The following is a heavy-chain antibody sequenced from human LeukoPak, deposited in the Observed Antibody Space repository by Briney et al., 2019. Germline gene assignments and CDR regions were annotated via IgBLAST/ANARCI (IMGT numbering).Heavy chain of an antibody. CDR1: GYTFTSYG. CDR2: MNPNSGNT. V-gene: IGHV1-8*02. CDR3: ATLYYYDSSGYYYDAFDI. J-gene: IGHJ3*02. Sequence: GASVKVSCKASGYTFTSYGISWVRQAPGQGLEWMGWMNPNSGNTGYAQKFQGRVTMTRNTSISTAYMELSSLRSEDTAVYYCATLYYYDSSGYYYDAFDIWGQGTMVTVSS. D-gene: IGHD3-22*01.